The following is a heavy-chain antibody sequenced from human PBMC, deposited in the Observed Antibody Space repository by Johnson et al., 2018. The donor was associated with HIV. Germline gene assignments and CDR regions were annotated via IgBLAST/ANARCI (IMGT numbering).Heavy chain of an antibody. V-gene: IGHV3-53*01. CDR2: IYSGGST. CDR1: GFTVSSNY. CDR3: AREVAGDYGDSPGAFDI. J-gene: IGHJ3*02. Sequence: VQLVESGGGVVRPGGSPRLSCVASGFTVSSNYMSWVRQAPGKGLEWVSVIYSGGSTYYADPVKGRFTISRDNSKNTLYLQMNSLRAEDTAVYYCAREVAGDYGDSPGAFDIWGQGTMVTVSS. D-gene: IGHD4-17*01.